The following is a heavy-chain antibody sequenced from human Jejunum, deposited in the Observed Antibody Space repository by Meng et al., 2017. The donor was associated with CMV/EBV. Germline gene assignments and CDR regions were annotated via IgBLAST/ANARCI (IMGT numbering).Heavy chain of an antibody. V-gene: IGHV3-7*01. CDR2: IKNDGSEK. J-gene: IGHJ4*02. CDR1: FSNSW. Sequence: FSNSWMNWVRQAPGKGLEWVANIKNDGSEKYYVNSVKGRFTISRDNAKNSLYLQMNSLRAEDTAVYYCARDMYYVSSGFFGREDYWGQGTLVTVSS. CDR3: ARDMYYVSSGFFGREDY. D-gene: IGHD3-22*01.